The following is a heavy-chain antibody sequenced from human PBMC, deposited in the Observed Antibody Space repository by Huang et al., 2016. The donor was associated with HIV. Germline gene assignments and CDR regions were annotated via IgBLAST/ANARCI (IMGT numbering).Heavy chain of an antibody. J-gene: IGHJ6*02. V-gene: IGHV4-34*01. Sequence: QVQLHQWGAGLVKPSETLSLTCAVYGGSFTDYHWSWVRQPQGKGLEWIGDIYYNGNTNNNPSLKGRVIMSSDTSKNQFSLKMWSATAADTAVYYCARVKRGHGYAWDYYGLDVWGQGTTVCVS. CDR1: GGSFTDYH. CDR2: IYYNGNT. D-gene: IGHD3-16*01. CDR3: ARVKRGHGYAWDYYGLDV.